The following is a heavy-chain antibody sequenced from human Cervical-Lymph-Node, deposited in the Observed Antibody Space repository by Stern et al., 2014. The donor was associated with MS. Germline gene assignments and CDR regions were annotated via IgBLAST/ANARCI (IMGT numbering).Heavy chain of an antibody. Sequence: QVQLVQSGAEVKKPGASVKVSCKASGYSFTRYYVHWVRQAPGQGLEWMGIVNPSGGRTTYAQKFQGRVSMTRDTSTSTVYMELSSLRSEDTAVYYCARPSTVTTYDAFDVWGQGTMVAVSS. CDR3: ARPSTVTTYDAFDV. D-gene: IGHD4-17*01. CDR2: VNPSGGRT. V-gene: IGHV1-46*01. CDR1: GYSFTRYY. J-gene: IGHJ3*01.